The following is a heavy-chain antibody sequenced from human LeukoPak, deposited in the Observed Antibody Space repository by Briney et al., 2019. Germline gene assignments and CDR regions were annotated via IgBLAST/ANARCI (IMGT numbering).Heavy chain of an antibody. V-gene: IGHV7-4-1*02. D-gene: IGHD3-22*01. J-gene: IGHJ4*02. CDR3: ARAMHYYYNSSGYYFDY. CDR1: GYTFTSYA. Sequence: ASVKVSCKASGYTFTSYAMNWVRQAPGQGLEWMGWINTNTGNPTYAQGFTGRFVFSLDTSVSTAYLQISSLKAEDTAVYYCARAMHYYYNSSGYYFDYWGQGTLVTVSS. CDR2: INTNTGNP.